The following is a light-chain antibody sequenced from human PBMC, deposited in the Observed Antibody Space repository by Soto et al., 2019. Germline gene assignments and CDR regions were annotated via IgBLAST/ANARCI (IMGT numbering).Light chain of an antibody. CDR1: QSVGSN. CDR2: GAS. CDR3: QQYNNWPRMT. J-gene: IGKJ1*01. V-gene: IGKV3D-15*01. Sequence: EIVMTQSPATLSVSPGDRATLSCRASQSVGSNLAWYQQKPGQAPRLLIYGASSRETGIPDRLSGSGSGTDFTLTISSLEPEDFAVYYCQQYNNWPRMTFGQGTKVDIK.